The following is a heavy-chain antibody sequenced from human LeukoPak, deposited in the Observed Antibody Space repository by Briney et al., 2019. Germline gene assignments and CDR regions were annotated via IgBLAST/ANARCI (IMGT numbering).Heavy chain of an antibody. CDR2: IYYSGST. V-gene: IGHV4-39*01. Sequence: PSQTLSLTCAVSGGSISSSSHHWGWIRQPPGKGLEWIGSIYYSGSTYYNPSLKSRVTISADTSKNQFSLKLRSVTAADTAIYHCARHSWQQLASSYFDYWGQGTLVTVSS. D-gene: IGHD6-13*01. CDR3: ARHSWQQLASSYFDY. CDR1: GGSISSSSHH. J-gene: IGHJ4*02.